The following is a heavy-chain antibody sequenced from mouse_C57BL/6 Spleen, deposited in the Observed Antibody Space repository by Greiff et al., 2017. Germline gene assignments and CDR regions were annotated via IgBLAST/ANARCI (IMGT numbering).Heavy chain of an antibody. CDR3: ASPSELRLYYYAMDY. J-gene: IGHJ4*01. CDR2: INPSNGGT. CDR1: GYTFTSYW. V-gene: IGHV1-53*01. Sequence: QVQLQQPGTELVKPGASVKLSCKASGYTFTSYWMHWVKQRPGQGLEWIGNINPSNGGTNYNEKFKSKATLTVDKSSSTAYMQLSSLTSEDSAVYYCASPSELRLYYYAMDYWGQGTSVTVSS. D-gene: IGHD2-12*01.